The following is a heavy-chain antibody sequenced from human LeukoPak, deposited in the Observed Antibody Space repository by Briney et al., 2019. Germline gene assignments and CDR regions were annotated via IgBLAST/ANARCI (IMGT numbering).Heavy chain of an antibody. V-gene: IGHV1-69*05. CDR2: IIPIFGTA. J-gene: IGHJ4*02. CDR3: ARMGHYDFWSGYWVLPDADY. D-gene: IGHD3-3*01. CDR1: GGTFSSYA. Sequence: SVKVSCKASGGTFSSYAISWVRQAPGQGLEWMGRIIPIFGTANYAQKFQGRVTITTDESTSTACMELSSLRSEDTAVYYCARMGHYDFWSGYWVLPDADYWGQGTLVTVSS.